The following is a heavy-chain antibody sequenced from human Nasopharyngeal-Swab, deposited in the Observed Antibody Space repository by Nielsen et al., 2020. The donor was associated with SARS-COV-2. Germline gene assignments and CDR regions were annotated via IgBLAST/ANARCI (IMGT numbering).Heavy chain of an antibody. CDR3: AREQGYQVLLDYYYHGLDV. D-gene: IGHD3-10*01. Sequence: GESLKISCAAPGFNIRDYYMAWIRQAPGRGLEWVSYNSTSGRRTDSADSVKGRFTISRDDANNLLYLHMNSLRGEDTAVYYCAREQGYQVLLDYYYHGLDVWGHGTAVTVSS. CDR1: GFNIRDYY. J-gene: IGHJ6*02. CDR2: NSTSGRRT. V-gene: IGHV3-11*01.